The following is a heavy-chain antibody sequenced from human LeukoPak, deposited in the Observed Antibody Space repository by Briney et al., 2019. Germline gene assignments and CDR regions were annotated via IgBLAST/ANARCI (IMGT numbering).Heavy chain of an antibody. CDR2: IKQDGSEK. J-gene: IGHJ4*02. CDR3: ARETGDIDY. Sequence: PGGSLRLSCAAPGFTFSSYWMSWVRQAPGKGLEWVANIKQDGSEKYYVDSVKGRFTISRDNAKNSLYLQMNSLRAEDTAVYYCARETGDIDYWGQGTLVTVSS. CDR1: GFTFSSYW. V-gene: IGHV3-7*01.